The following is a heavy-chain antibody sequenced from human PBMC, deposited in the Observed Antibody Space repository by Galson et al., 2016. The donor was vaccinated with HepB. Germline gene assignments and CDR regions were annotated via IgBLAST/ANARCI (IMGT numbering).Heavy chain of an antibody. D-gene: IGHD6-6*01. V-gene: IGHV3-23*01. CDR1: GFTFNSYA. CDR2: ISSTGSRT. J-gene: IGHJ4*02. CDR3: AGDPTAARFFDY. Sequence: SLRLSCATSGFTFNSYAMSWVRQAPGKGLEWVAAISSTGSRTYYADSVKGRFTISRDSSNKTLSLQMHSLRVEDTAIYYCAGDPTAARFFDYWGQGTLVTVSS.